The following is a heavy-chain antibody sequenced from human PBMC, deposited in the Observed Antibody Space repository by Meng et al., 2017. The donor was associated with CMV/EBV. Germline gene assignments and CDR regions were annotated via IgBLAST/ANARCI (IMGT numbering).Heavy chain of an antibody. Sequence: CTVSGGSISSGGYYWSWIRQHPGKGLEWIGYIYYSGSTYYNTSLKSRVTISVDTSKNQFSLKLSSVTAADTAVYYCARSGDGYNSMDYWGQGTLVTVSS. CDR1: GGSISSGGYY. J-gene: IGHJ4*02. CDR3: ARSGDGYNSMDY. CDR2: IYYSGST. D-gene: IGHD5-24*01. V-gene: IGHV4-31*03.